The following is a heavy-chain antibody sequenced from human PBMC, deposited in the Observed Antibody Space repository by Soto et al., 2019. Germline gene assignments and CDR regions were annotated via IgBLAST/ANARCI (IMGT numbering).Heavy chain of an antibody. CDR2: ISYDGSNK. Sequence: QVQLVESGGGVVQPGRSLRLSCAASGFTFSSYGMHWVRQAPGKGLEWVAVISYDGSNKYYADSVKGRFTISRDNSKNTLYLQMNRLRAEDTAVYYCASEGRYCSGGSCYLYYYYYYGMDVWGQGTTVTVSS. CDR1: GFTFSSYG. J-gene: IGHJ6*02. CDR3: ASEGRYCSGGSCYLYYYYYYGMDV. D-gene: IGHD2-15*01. V-gene: IGHV3-30*03.